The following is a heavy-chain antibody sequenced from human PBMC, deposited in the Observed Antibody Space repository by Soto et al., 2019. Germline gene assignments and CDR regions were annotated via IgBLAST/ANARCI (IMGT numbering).Heavy chain of an antibody. V-gene: IGHV1-69*13. D-gene: IGHD3-3*01. Sequence: GASVKVSCKASGGTFSSYAISWVRQAPGQGLEWMGGIIPIFGTANYAQKFQGRVTITADESTSTAYMELSSLRSEDTAVYYCTTDRTIFGVVVHYYGMDVWGQGTTVTVSS. CDR3: TTDRTIFGVVVHYYGMDV. CDR2: IIPIFGTA. J-gene: IGHJ6*02. CDR1: GGTFSSYA.